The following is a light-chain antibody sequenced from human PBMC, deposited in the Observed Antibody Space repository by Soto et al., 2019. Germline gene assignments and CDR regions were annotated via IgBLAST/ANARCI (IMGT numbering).Light chain of an antibody. CDR2: GAS. Sequence: EIVLTQSPGTLSLSPGDRATLSCRASQSVSSSYLAWYQQKPGQAPRLLIYGASSRATGVPDRFSGSGSGTDFTLTISRLEPEDFAVYYCQQYGGSPITFGQGTRLEIK. CDR1: QSVSSSY. J-gene: IGKJ5*01. CDR3: QQYGGSPIT. V-gene: IGKV3-20*01.